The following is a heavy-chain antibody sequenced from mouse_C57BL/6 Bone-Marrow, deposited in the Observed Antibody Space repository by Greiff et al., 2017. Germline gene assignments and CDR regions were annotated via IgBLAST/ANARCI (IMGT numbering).Heavy chain of an antibody. CDR2: IDPSDSYT. J-gene: IGHJ4*01. D-gene: IGHD1-1*01. CDR3: ARSLYGSCYGNYAMDY. V-gene: IGHV1-50*01. CDR1: GYTFTSYW. Sequence: QVQLKQPGAELVKPGASVKLSCKASGYTFTSYWMQWVKQRPGQGLEWIGEIDPSDSYTNYNQQFKGKATLTVDTSSSTAYMQLSSLTSEYSAVYYCARSLYGSCYGNYAMDYWGQGTSVTVSS.